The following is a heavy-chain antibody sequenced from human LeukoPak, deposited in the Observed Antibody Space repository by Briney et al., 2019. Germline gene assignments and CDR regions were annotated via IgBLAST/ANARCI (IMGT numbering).Heavy chain of an antibody. V-gene: IGHV4-34*01. Sequence: GSLRLSCAASGFTFSSYAMSWIRQPPGKGLEWIGEINHSGSTNYNPSLKSRVTISVDTSKNQFSLKLSSVTAADTAVYYCARYSDDSSVDYWGQGTLVTVSS. D-gene: IGHD3-22*01. CDR2: INHSGST. CDR3: ARYSDDSSVDY. CDR1: GFTFSSYA. J-gene: IGHJ4*02.